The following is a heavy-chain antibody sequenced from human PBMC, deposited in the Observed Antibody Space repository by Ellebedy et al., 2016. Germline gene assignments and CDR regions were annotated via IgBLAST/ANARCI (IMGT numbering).Heavy chain of an antibody. CDR1: GGSISGDY. CDR2: IYYTGGA. CDR3: AKSWGAAGTDYDNWFNP. D-gene: IGHD6-13*01. Sequence: SETLSLXXTVSGGSISGDYWSWIRQPPGKGLEYIGHIYYTGGANDNPSLRGRVTISVDTSKNQFSLRLTSVTAADTAVYYCAKSWGAAGTDYDNWFNPWGQGTLVTVSS. J-gene: IGHJ5*02. V-gene: IGHV4-59*12.